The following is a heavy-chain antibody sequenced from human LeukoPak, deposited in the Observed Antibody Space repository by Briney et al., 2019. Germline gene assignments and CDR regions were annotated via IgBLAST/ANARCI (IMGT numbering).Heavy chain of an antibody. CDR2: IKSDGGST. V-gene: IGHV3-74*01. J-gene: IGHJ6*04. D-gene: IGHD2-15*01. CDR3: TRGYCSGTSCYSGSFGDV. Sequence: TGGSLRLSRAASGFTFSNYWMHWVRQAPGKGLVWVSRIKSDGGSTSYADSVKGRFTISRDNAKNTLNLQMNSLRAEDTAVYYCTRGYCSGTSCYSGSFGDVWGKGTTVTISS. CDR1: GFTFSNYW.